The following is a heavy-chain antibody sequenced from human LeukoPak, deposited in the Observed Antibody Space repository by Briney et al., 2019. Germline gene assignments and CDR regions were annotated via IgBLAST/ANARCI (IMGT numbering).Heavy chain of an antibody. D-gene: IGHD6-13*01. V-gene: IGHV1-69*05. CDR1: GGTLSSYA. Sequence: ASVKVSCKASGGTLSSYAISWVRQAPGQGLEWMGGIIPIFGTANYAQKFQGRVTITTDESTSTAYMELSSLRSEDTAVYYCARESADSSSWYPWGQGTLVTVSS. CDR3: ARESADSSSWYP. CDR2: IIPIFGTA. J-gene: IGHJ5*02.